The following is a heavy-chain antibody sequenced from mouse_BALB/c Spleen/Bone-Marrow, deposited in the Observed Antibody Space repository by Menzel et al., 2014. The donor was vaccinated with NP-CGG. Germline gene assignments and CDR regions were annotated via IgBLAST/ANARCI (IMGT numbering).Heavy chain of an antibody. D-gene: IGHD1-1*01. V-gene: IGHV2-6-7*01. CDR2: IWGDGST. CDR1: GFSLTGYG. CDR3: ARFYYFLDY. J-gene: IGHJ2*01. Sequence: VKLVESGPGLVAPSQSLSITCTVSGFSLTGYGVSWVRQPPGKGLEWLGMIWGDGSTDYNSALKSRLNISKDNSKSQVFLKMSSLQTDDTARYYCARFYYFLDYWGRGTTLTVSS.